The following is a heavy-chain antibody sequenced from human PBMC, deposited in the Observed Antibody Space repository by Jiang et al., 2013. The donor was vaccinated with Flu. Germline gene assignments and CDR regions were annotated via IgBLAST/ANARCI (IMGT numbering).Heavy chain of an antibody. J-gene: IGHJ5*02. CDR1: GYSIRTDYY. Sequence: GPGLVNPSETLSLTCAVSGYSIRTDYYWDWIRQSPGKGLEWIGGINHSGTTWYNPSLKSRVTMSVDTSKNQFSLKLTSVTAADTAVYYCARDQVMRKEGIFQNSFDPWGRGILVTVSS. V-gene: IGHV4-38-2*02. D-gene: IGHD2-21*01. CDR2: INHSGTT. CDR3: ARDQVMRKEGIFQNSFDP.